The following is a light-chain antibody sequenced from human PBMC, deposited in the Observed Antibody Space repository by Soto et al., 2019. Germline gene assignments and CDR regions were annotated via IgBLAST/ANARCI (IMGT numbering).Light chain of an antibody. CDR3: QSYDRSLSVV. V-gene: IGLV1-40*01. CDR2: GNS. J-gene: IGLJ2*01. Sequence: QSVLTQPPSVSGAPGQRVTISCTGSSSNIGANYDLHWYQQLPGTAPKLLIYGNSNRPSGVPDRFSGSKSGTSASLAITGLQAEDEADYYCQSYDRSLSVVFGGGTKVTVL. CDR1: SSNIGANYD.